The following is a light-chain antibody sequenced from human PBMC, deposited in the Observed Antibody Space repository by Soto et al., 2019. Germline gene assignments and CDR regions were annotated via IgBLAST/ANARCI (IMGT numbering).Light chain of an antibody. CDR3: QHYDSLPIT. CDR2: GAS. J-gene: IGKJ5*01. CDR1: QSVSSSY. V-gene: IGKV3-20*01. Sequence: EIMLTQSPGTLSLSRWEIATLSCRASQSVSSSYLAWYQQKPGQPPRLLIYGASSRATGIPDRFSGSGSGTDFTLTISRLEPEDFAVFYCQHYDSLPITFGQGTRLEI.